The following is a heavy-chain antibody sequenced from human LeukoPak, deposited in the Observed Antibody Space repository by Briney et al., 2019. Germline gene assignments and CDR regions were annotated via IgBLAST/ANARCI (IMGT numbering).Heavy chain of an antibody. D-gene: IGHD4-23*01. J-gene: IGHJ4*02. CDR2: ISDDGVNK. V-gene: IGHV3-30-3*01. CDR1: GINFITYA. Sequence: PGRSLRLSCAASGINFITYALHWVRQAPGKGLEWVAVISDDGVNKYFAESVKGRFTISRDNSKKTLYLQMNSLRAEDTAIYYCARGATVESDYWGQGTLVTVSS. CDR3: ARGATVESDY.